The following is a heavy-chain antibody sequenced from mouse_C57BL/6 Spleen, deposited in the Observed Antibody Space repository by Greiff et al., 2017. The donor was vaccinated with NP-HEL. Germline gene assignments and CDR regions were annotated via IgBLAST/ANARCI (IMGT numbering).Heavy chain of an antibody. J-gene: IGHJ4*01. Sequence: VQLKESEGGLVQPGSSMKLSCTASGFTFSDYYMAWVRQVPEKGLEWVANINYDGSSTYYLDSLKSRFIISRDNAKNILYLQMSSLKSEDTATYYCARDQRAYYYGSSYAMDYWGQGTSVTVSS. D-gene: IGHD1-1*01. CDR1: GFTFSDYY. V-gene: IGHV5-16*01. CDR3: ARDQRAYYYGSSYAMDY. CDR2: INYDGSST.